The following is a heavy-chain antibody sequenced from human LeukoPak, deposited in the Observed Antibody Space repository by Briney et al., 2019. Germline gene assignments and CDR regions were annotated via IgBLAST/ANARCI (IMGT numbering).Heavy chain of an antibody. CDR3: ARDVYYYGSGDHYFDY. CDR1: GVSISSYY. Sequence: LETLSLTCTVSGVSISSYYWSWIRQPPGKGLEWIGYMYHSGSTNYNPSLKSRVTISVDTSKNQFSLKLSSVTAADTAVYYCARDVYYYGSGDHYFDYWGQGTLVTVSS. CDR2: MYHSGST. J-gene: IGHJ4*02. V-gene: IGHV4-59*01. D-gene: IGHD3-10*01.